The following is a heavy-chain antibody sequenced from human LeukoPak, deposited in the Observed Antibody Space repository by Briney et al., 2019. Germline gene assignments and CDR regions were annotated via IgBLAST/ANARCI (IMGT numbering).Heavy chain of an antibody. CDR1: GGSISSYY. J-gene: IGHJ4*02. D-gene: IGHD1/OR15-1a*01. CDR3: ARTPLAYNWNIPLDY. V-gene: IGHV4-59*01. Sequence: SETLSLTCTVSGGSISSYYWSWIRQPPGKGLEWIGYIYYSGSTNYNPSLKSRVTISVDTSKNQFSLKLSSVTAADTAVYYCARTPLAYNWNIPLDYWGQGTLVTVSS. CDR2: IYYSGST.